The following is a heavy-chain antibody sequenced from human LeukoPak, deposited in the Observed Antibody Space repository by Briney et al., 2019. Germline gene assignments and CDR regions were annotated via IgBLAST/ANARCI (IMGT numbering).Heavy chain of an antibody. J-gene: IGHJ4*02. Sequence: ASVTVSCTASGYTFTSSGISWVRQAPGQGLEWMGWIRGSNGDTNYAQNLQGRVTVTTDTSTSTAYMELRSLRSDDTAVYYCVRDAGYGDYGPDYWGQGTLVTVSS. CDR3: VRDAGYGDYGPDY. CDR2: IRGSNGDT. V-gene: IGHV1-18*01. CDR1: GYTFTSSG. D-gene: IGHD4-17*01.